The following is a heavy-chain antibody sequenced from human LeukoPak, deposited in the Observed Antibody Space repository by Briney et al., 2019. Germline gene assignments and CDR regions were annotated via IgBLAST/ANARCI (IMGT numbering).Heavy chain of an antibody. D-gene: IGHD6-19*01. CDR3: ARGAVAGYYYYYYMDV. CDR1: GGSFSGYY. J-gene: IGHJ6*03. Sequence: SETLSLTCAVYGGSFSGYYWSWIRQPPGKGLEWIGEINHSGSTNYNPSLKSRVTISVDTSKNQFSLKLSSVTAADTAVYYCARGAVAGYYYYYYMDVWGKGTTVTVSS. CDR2: INHSGST. V-gene: IGHV4-34*01.